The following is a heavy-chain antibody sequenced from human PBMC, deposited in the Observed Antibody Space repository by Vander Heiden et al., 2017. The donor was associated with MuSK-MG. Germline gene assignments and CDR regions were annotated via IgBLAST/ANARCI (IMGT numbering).Heavy chain of an antibody. D-gene: IGHD3-10*01. Sequence: QVQLVESGGGVVQPGRSLRLSCAASGFTFGSYAMPWVRQAPGKGLEWVAVISYDGSNKYYADSVKGRFTISRDNSKNTLYLQMNSLRAEDTAVYYCARDRATMVREAFGYWGQGTLVTVSS. V-gene: IGHV3-30-3*01. J-gene: IGHJ4*02. CDR3: ARDRATMVREAFGY. CDR2: ISYDGSNK. CDR1: GFTFGSYA.